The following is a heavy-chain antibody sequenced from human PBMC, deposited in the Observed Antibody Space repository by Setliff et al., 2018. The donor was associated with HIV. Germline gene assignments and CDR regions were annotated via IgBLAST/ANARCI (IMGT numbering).Heavy chain of an antibody. CDR3: ARPSLGIGGGSMFDY. Sequence: SETLSLTCTVSGASSDSYYWGWVRQPPGKGLEWIGNIHFGGSTYYNPSRRGRVTIAVGTSKQQFFLSLTSVTVADTAIYYCARPSLGIGGGSMFDYWGQGVLVTVSS. CDR2: IHFGGST. V-gene: IGHV4-39*01. D-gene: IGHD7-27*01. CDR1: GASSDSYY. J-gene: IGHJ4*02.